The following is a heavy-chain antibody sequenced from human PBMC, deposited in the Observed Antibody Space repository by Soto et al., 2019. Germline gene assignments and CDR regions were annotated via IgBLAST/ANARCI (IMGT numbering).Heavy chain of an antibody. Sequence: QPQLQESGSGLVKPSQTLSLTCAVSGGSISSGGYSWRWIRQPPGKGLEWIGYIYHSGSTYYNPSLKSRVTISVDRSKNQCSLKLSSVTTADTAVYYCARVWRGATARHYFYYWGQGTLVTVSS. V-gene: IGHV4-30-2*01. CDR3: ARVWRGATARHYFYY. CDR1: GGSISSGGYS. D-gene: IGHD5-18*01. CDR2: IYHSGST. J-gene: IGHJ4*02.